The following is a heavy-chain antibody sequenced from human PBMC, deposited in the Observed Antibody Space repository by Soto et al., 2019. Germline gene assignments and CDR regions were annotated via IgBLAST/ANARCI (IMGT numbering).Heavy chain of an antibody. D-gene: IGHD5-12*01. V-gene: IGHV1-18*04. CDR2: ISTYTGHT. CDR1: GYTFSSYG. Sequence: ASVKVSCKASGYTFSSYGISWVRQAPGQGLEWVGWISTYTGHTNYAQKLQDRVTMTTDTSTGTASMELRSLISDDTAVYYCTRDLGLHKGYYYGMDVWGQGTTVTVSS. CDR3: TRDLGLHKGYYYGMDV. J-gene: IGHJ6*02.